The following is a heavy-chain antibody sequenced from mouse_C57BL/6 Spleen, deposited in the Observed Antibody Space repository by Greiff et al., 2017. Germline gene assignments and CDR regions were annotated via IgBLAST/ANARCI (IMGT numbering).Heavy chain of an antibody. V-gene: IGHV1-72*01. CDR1: GYTFTSYW. Sequence: QVQLQQPGAELVKPGASVKLSCKASGYTFTSYWMHWVKQRPGRGLEWIGRIDPSSGGTKYNEKFKSKATLTVDKPSSTAYMQLSSLTSEDSAVYDCARGGDYDGYYFGDWGKGTTLTVSS. J-gene: IGHJ2*01. CDR2: IDPSSGGT. CDR3: ARGGDYDGYYFGD. D-gene: IGHD2-4*01.